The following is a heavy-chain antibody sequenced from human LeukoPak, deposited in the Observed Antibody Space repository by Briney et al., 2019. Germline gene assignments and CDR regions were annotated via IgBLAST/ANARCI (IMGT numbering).Heavy chain of an antibody. CDR2: IYYSGST. CDR1: GGSISSYY. Sequence: SETLSLTCTVSGGSISSYYWSWIRQPPGKGLEWIGYIYYSGSTNYNPSLKSRVTISVDRSKNQFSLKLSSVTAADTAVYYCARGCSGGSCYGGPRFDPWGQGTLVTVSS. D-gene: IGHD2-15*01. J-gene: IGHJ5*02. V-gene: IGHV4-59*12. CDR3: ARGCSGGSCYGGPRFDP.